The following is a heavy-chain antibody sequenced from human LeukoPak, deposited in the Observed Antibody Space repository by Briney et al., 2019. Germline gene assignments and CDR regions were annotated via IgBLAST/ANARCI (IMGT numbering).Heavy chain of an antibody. J-gene: IGHJ4*02. CDR2: ISGSGGST. D-gene: IGHD2-15*01. Sequence: GGSLRLSCAASGFTFSSYAMSRVRQAPGKGLEWVSAISGSGGSTYYADSVKGRFTISRDNAKNSLYLQMNSLRAEDTAVYYCARDLSLYCSGGSCYSLNYWGQGTLVTVSS. CDR3: ARDLSLYCSGGSCYSLNY. V-gene: IGHV3-23*01. CDR1: GFTFSSYA.